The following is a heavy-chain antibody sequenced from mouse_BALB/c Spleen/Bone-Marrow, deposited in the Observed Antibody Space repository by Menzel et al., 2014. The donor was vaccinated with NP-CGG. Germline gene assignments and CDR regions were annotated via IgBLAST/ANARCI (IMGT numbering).Heavy chain of an antibody. J-gene: IGHJ4*01. CDR3: ARGARSAMDY. Sequence: VQLVESGAELVRPESSVKISCKASGYAFSTYWMIWVKQRPGQGLEWIGQIYPGDGDTNYNGKFKGKATLTADKPSSTAYMQLSSLTSEDPAVYFCARGARSAMDYWGQGTSVTVSS. CDR2: IYPGDGDT. CDR1: GYAFSTYW. V-gene: IGHV1-80*01.